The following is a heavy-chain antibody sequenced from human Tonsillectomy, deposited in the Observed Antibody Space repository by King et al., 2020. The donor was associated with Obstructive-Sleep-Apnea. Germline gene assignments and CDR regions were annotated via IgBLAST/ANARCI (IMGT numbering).Heavy chain of an antibody. D-gene: IGHD3-10*01. CDR1: GFTFSNYG. CDR2: ISYDGNNK. CDR3: AKYHAGFYGSGAHI. Sequence: VQLVESGGGVVQPGRSLRLACAGSGFTFSNYGMHWVRQAPGKGLEWVAVISYDGNNKYYADSVKGRFTISRDNSKNTLHLQMNSLRPEDTAVYYCAKYHAGFYGSGAHIWGQGTMVTVSS. J-gene: IGHJ3*02. V-gene: IGHV3-30*18.